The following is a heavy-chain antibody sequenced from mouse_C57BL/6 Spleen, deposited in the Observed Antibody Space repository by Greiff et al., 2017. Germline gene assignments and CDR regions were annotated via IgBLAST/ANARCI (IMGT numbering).Heavy chain of an antibody. J-gene: IGHJ2*01. CDR1: GFTFSDYG. Sequence: EVQLVESGGGLVKPGGSLKLSCAASGFTFSDYGMHWVRQAPEKGLEWVAYISSGSSTIYYADSMKGRITISRDNTKNTLCLKMTSLRSEDTAMYYCARLYEGYYPDYWGQGTTLTVSS. D-gene: IGHD2-3*01. V-gene: IGHV5-17*01. CDR2: ISSGSSTI. CDR3: ARLYEGYYPDY.